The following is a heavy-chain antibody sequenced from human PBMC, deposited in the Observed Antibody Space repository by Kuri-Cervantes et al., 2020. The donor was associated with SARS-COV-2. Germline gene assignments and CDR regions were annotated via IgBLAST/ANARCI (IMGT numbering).Heavy chain of an antibody. Sequence: SQTLSLTCGVSGYSISSGYYWGWIRQPPGKGLEWIGSIYHGGSTYYNPSLKSRVTISVDTSKNQFSLKLTSVTAADTAVYYCAMVVGNCFDPWGQGTLVTVSS. CDR2: IYHGGST. CDR1: GYSISSGYY. J-gene: IGHJ5*02. D-gene: IGHD2-15*01. V-gene: IGHV4-38-2*01. CDR3: AMVVGNCFDP.